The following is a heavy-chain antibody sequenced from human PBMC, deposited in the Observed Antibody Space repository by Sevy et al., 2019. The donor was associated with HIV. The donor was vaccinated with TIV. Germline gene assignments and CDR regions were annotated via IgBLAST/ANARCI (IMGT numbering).Heavy chain of an antibody. CDR3: ARDQHDYGGNLRTGWFDP. J-gene: IGHJ5*02. D-gene: IGHD4-17*01. CDR1: GFTFSAHA. V-gene: IGHV3-30-3*01. Sequence: GGSLRLSCAASGFTFSAHAMHWVRQAPGKGLEWVAVISYDGTYKNYGQSVKGRFTISRDNSKNTLYLQMNSLRAEDTAVYYCARDQHDYGGNLRTGWFDPWGQGTLVTVSS. CDR2: ISYDGTYK.